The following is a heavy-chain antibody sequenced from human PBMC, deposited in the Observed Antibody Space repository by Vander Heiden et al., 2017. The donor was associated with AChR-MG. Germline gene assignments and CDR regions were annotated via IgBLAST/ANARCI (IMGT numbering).Heavy chain of an antibody. Sequence: QVQLQESGPGLVKPSETLSLSCTVSGGSVSSDNFQWTWIRQPPGKGLEWIGYSYYTGITKYNPSLQSRVTISVDTSKNHFSLKLSSVTAADTAIYYCARETEHYDFFTGHTGTYYYGMDVWGQGTAVTVSS. J-gene: IGHJ6*02. CDR1: GGSVSSDNFQ. V-gene: IGHV4-61*03. CDR3: ARETEHYDFFTGHTGTYYYGMDV. D-gene: IGHD3-9*01. CDR2: SYYTGIT.